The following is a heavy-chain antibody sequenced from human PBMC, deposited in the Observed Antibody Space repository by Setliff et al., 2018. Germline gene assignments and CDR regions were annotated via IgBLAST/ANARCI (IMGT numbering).Heavy chain of an antibody. CDR1: GYTFTSDG. D-gene: IGHD1-26*01. J-gene: IGHJ4*02. Sequence: ASVEVSCKASGYTFTSDGISWVRQAHGQGLEWMGWISAYNGNTNYAQKHQGRVTMTTDTSTSTAYMELRSLRSDDTAVYYCARALGATITHFDYWGQGTLVTVSS. V-gene: IGHV1-18*01. CDR2: ISAYNGNT. CDR3: ARALGATITHFDY.